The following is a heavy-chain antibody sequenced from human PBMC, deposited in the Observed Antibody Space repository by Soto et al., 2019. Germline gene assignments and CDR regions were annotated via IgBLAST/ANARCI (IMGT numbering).Heavy chain of an antibody. CDR2: VSPYNGDT. D-gene: IGHD2-2*01. J-gene: IGHJ6*02. CDR1: GYTFTTYG. CDR3: AREVGHMDV. Sequence: GPSVKVSCKASGYTFTTYGINWVRQAPGQGLEWMGWVSPYNGDTTYAQKVQGRVTMTTDTSTTTAYLELRSLRSDDTAVYYCAREVGHMDVWGQGTTVTVSS. V-gene: IGHV1-18*04.